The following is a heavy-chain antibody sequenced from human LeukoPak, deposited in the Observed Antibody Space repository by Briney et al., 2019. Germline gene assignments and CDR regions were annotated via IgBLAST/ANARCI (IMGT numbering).Heavy chain of an antibody. J-gene: IGHJ2*01. CDR2: IYYSGST. CDR1: GGSVSGGGYY. D-gene: IGHD3-3*01. CDR3: ARSGYFDL. Sequence: PSETLSLTCTVSGGSVSGGGYYWSWIRQYPGKGLEWIGYIYYSGSTSYNPSLKSRVTISLDTSKNQFSLKVNSVTAADTAVYYCARSGYFDLWGRGTLVTVSS. V-gene: IGHV4-31*03.